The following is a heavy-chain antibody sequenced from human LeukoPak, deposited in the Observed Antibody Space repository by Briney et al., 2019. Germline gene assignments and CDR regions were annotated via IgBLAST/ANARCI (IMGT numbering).Heavy chain of an antibody. CDR3: AGGGYCSISDCSAPLFDW. J-gene: IGHJ4*02. V-gene: IGHV4-61*01. CDR2: IHSSGRR. D-gene: IGHD2-2*01. CDR1: SGSISGAISRHY. Sequence: PSGTLSLTCTVSSGSISGAISRHYWNWVRQTPGKGLEWIGYIHSSGRRTYNPSLKGRATLSLDTSWSQFSLKLTSLTAADTAVYYCAGGGYCSISDCSAPLFDWWGQGILVTVSS.